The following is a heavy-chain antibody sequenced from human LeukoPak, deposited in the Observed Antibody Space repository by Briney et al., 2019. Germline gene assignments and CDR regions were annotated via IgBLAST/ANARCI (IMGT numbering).Heavy chain of an antibody. CDR1: GFTFSSYV. J-gene: IGHJ4*02. D-gene: IGHD6-6*01. Sequence: GGSLRLSCAASGFTFSSYVMHWVRQAPGKGLEWVAIISYDGSNEYYADSVKGRFTIYRDNSKNTLYLQMNSLRTADTAVYYCARDEGTSYLSSFDYWGQGTLVTVSS. CDR2: ISYDGSNE. V-gene: IGHV3-30*04. CDR3: ARDEGTSYLSSFDY.